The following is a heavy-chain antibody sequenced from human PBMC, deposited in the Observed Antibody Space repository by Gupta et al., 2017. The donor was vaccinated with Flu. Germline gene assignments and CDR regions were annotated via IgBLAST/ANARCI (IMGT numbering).Heavy chain of an antibody. J-gene: IGHJ4*02. Sequence: QVQLQESGPGLVKPSETLSLTCSFSGASIRDDYSWRWIRQPPGKGLEWIGHIYYSGSAKYNPSLKSRDTIAVDTSKKQFSLKLSSVTAADTAGYYCASSGFGDYAFDYWGQGTLVTVSS. CDR1: GASIRDDY. CDR3: ASSGFGDYAFDY. D-gene: IGHD4-17*01. CDR2: IYYSGSA. V-gene: IGHV4-59*01.